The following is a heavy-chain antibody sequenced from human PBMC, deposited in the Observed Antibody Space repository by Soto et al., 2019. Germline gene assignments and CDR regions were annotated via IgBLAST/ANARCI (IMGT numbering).Heavy chain of an antibody. V-gene: IGHV4-31*03. J-gene: IGHJ4*02. D-gene: IGHD3-9*01. CDR2: ISDSGSS. CDR3: AGTTFYDVFTAYYSLFDY. Sequence: QVQLQESGPGLVKPSQTLTLTCTVSGGSISSGRFYWSWIRQHPGKGLEWIGHISDSGSSYYNPSLESRVTISVDTSKNQFSLKLSAVTAADTAVYFCAGTTFYDVFTAYYSLFDYWGQGTMVTVSS. CDR1: GGSISSGRFY.